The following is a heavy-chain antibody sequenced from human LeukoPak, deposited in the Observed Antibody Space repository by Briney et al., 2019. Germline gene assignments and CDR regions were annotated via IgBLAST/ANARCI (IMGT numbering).Heavy chain of an antibody. CDR1: GFTFSSYA. J-gene: IGHJ4*02. Sequence: GGSLRLSCAASGFTFSSYAMSWVRQAPGKGLEWVSAISGSGGSTYYADSVKGRFTISRDNSKNTLYLQMNSLRAEDTAVYYCATQDIVVVVAADWGQGTLVTVSS. CDR3: ATQDIVVVVAAD. CDR2: ISGSGGST. D-gene: IGHD2-15*01. V-gene: IGHV3-23*01.